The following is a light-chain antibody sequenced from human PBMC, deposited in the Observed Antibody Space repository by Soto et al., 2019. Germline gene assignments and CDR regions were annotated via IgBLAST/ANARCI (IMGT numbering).Light chain of an antibody. CDR1: QSISSW. CDR2: NAS. J-gene: IGKJ1*01. V-gene: IGKV1-5*03. CDR3: QQYKSYSWT. Sequence: DIQMTQSPSTLSASVGDRVTISCRASQSISSWLAWYKQKPGKAPKLLIYNASSLESGVPSRFSGSGSGTAFTLTIRRLQPDDFAKYYCQQYKSYSWTFGPGTKVEIK.